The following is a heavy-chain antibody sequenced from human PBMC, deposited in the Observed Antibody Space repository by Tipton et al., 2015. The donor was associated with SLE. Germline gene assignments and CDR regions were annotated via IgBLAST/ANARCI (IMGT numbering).Heavy chain of an antibody. J-gene: IGHJ3*02. CDR1: GLTLSDYA. V-gene: IGHV3-23*03. CDR2: IMYTGGST. CDR3: AKDRTMVVDAFES. Sequence: SLRLSCAASGLTLSDYAVSWVRQAPGRGLDWLSIMYTGGSTYYADAVKGRFTISRDNSKNTVFLQMNNLRPEDSAVYFCAKDRTMVVDAFESWGQGTMVTVSS. D-gene: IGHD4/OR15-4a*01.